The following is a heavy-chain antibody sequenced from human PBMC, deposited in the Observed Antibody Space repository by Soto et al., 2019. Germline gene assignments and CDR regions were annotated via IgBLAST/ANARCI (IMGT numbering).Heavy chain of an antibody. D-gene: IGHD5-12*01. CDR2: IYHIGST. CDR3: ARFTYKSGFNWFDP. CDR1: GAPINSDY. J-gene: IGHJ5*02. Sequence: SETLSLTCTVSGAPINSDYWSWIRQSPGKGLEWIGYIYHIGSTDYNPSLKSRVTISIDKSKNQFSLNLRSVTAAETAVYFCARFTYKSGFNWFDPWGQGTQVTVSS. V-gene: IGHV4-59*01.